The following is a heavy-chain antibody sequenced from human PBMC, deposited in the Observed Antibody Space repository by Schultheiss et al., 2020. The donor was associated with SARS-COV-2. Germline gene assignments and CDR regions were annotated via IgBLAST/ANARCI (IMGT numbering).Heavy chain of an antibody. D-gene: IGHD2-15*01. CDR2: INWNGGST. CDR3: ARSGGGLIVGAFDI. J-gene: IGHJ3*02. Sequence: GGSLRLSCAASGFTFDDYGMSWVRQAPGKGLEWVSGINWNGGSTGYADSVKGRFTISRDNAKNSLYLQMNSLRAEDTALYFCARSGGGLIVGAFDIWGQGTMVTVSS. CDR1: GFTFDDYG. V-gene: IGHV3-20*04.